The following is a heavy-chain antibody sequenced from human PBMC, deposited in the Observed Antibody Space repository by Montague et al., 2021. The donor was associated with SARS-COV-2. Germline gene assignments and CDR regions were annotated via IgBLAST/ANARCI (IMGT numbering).Heavy chain of an antibody. J-gene: IGHJ4*02. V-gene: IGHV4-59*01. Sequence: SETLSLTCTVSRGFINNYYWNWIRQSPDKGLEWIGFVFYTGLNKYNPSLERRVTISLDTSGNQFSLMLTSVTAEDTAVYFCARGLGANLDYWGQGILVTV. D-gene: IGHD1-26*01. CDR3: ARGLGANLDY. CDR2: VFYTGLN. CDR1: RGFINNYY.